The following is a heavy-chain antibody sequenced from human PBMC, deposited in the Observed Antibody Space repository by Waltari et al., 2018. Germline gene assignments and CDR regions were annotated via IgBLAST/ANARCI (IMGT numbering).Heavy chain of an antibody. V-gene: IGHV4-34*01. J-gene: IGHJ4*02. CDR1: GWSFSGYA. Sequence: QVQLQQWCAGLLKPPETLPLTCAVYGWSFSGYAWRWIRQPPGKGVEWIGEINHSGSTNYNPSLKSRVTISVDTSKNQFSLELSAGTAADTAVYYCARYSSSWYQYYFDYWGQGTLVTVSS. CDR2: INHSGST. CDR3: ARYSSSWYQYYFDY. D-gene: IGHD6-13*01.